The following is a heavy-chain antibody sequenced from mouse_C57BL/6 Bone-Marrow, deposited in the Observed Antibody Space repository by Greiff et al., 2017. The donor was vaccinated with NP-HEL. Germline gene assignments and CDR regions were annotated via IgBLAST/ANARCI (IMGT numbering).Heavy chain of an antibody. D-gene: IGHD2-4*01. J-gene: IGHJ4*01. CDR1: GFTFSDYG. Sequence: EVKLVESGGGLVQPGGSLKLSCAASGFTFSDYGMAWVRQAPRKGPAWVAFISNLAYSIYYADTVTGRFTISRENAKNTLYLEMSSLRSEDTAMYYCARRGDYAYYYAMDYWGQGTSVTVSS. V-gene: IGHV5-15*01. CDR2: ISNLAYSI. CDR3: ARRGDYAYYYAMDY.